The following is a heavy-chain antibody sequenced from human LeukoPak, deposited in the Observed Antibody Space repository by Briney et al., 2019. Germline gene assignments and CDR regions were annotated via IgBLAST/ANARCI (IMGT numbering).Heavy chain of an antibody. CDR3: ARDRRDYYDSSGYSPYYFDY. CDR1: GGFISSGSYY. V-gene: IGHV4-61*02. J-gene: IGHJ4*02. D-gene: IGHD3-22*01. Sequence: SQTLSLTCTVSGGFISSGSYYWSWIRQPAGKGLEWIGRIYTSGSTNYNPSLKSRVTISVDTSKNQFSLKLSSVTAADTAVYYCARDRRDYYDSSGYSPYYFDYWGQGTLVTVSS. CDR2: IYTSGST.